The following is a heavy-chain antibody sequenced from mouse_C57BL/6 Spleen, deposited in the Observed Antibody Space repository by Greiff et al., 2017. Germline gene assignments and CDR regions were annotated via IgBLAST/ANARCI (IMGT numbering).Heavy chain of an antibody. CDR1: GYTFTSYW. CDR2: IYPSDSET. V-gene: IGHV1-61*01. D-gene: IGHD1-1*02. Sequence: QVQLQQPGAELVRPGSSVKLSCKASGYTFTSYWMDWVKQRPGQGLEWIGNIYPSDSETHYNQKFKDKATLTVDKSSSTAYMQLSSLTSEDSAVYYCARRRWPFYAMYYWGQGTSVTVSS. J-gene: IGHJ4*01. CDR3: ARRRWPFYAMYY.